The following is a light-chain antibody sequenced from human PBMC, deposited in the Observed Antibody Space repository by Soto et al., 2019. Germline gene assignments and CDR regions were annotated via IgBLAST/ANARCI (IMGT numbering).Light chain of an antibody. Sequence: DIQMTQSPSTLSASVGDRVTITCRASQSISSWLAWYQQKPGKAPKLLIYDASSLESGAPSRFSGSGSGTEFTLTISSLQPDDFATYYCQQYNSYRLTFGGGTKVEIK. CDR2: DAS. CDR3: QQYNSYRLT. V-gene: IGKV1-5*01. J-gene: IGKJ4*01. CDR1: QSISSW.